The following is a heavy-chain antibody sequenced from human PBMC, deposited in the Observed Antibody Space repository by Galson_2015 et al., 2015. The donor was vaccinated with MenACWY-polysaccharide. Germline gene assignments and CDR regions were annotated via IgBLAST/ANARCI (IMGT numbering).Heavy chain of an antibody. CDR1: GYTFSSYG. Sequence: SVKVSCKASGYTFSSYGISWVRQAPGQGLEWMGWTSGYNDNTNYAQKVQGRVTMTTDTSTRTAYMELRSLRSDDTAVYYCAKAHIAARPDRRMVYYYYMDVWGKGTMVTVSS. CDR2: TSGYNDNT. D-gene: IGHD6-6*01. CDR3: AKAHIAARPDRRMVYYYYMDV. V-gene: IGHV1-18*04. J-gene: IGHJ6*03.